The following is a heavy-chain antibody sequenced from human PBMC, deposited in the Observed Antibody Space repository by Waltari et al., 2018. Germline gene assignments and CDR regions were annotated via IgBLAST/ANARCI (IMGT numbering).Heavy chain of an antibody. V-gene: IGHV3-23*01. CDR2: MHHSRGT. Sequence: EVQLLESGGGLVQPGGSLRLSCAASGFTFSSYAMSWVRQAPGQGLEWIGNMHHSRGTYYNPSVKRRVSISLDKSKNQYSWELSYLTAGDRAVYYCARGQGYWGQGTLVTVSS. CDR1: GFTFSSYA. J-gene: IGHJ4*02. CDR3: ARGQGY.